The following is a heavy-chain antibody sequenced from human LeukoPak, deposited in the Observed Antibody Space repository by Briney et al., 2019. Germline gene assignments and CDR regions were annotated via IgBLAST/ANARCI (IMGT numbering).Heavy chain of an antibody. D-gene: IGHD3-9*01. CDR2: IKQDGSEK. V-gene: IGHV3-7*01. CDR1: GFTFSSYW. CDR3: ARAPIRYFDWLLFDY. J-gene: IGHJ4*02. Sequence: GGSLRLSCAASGFTFSSYWMSWVRQAPGKGLEWVANIKQDGSEKYYVDSVKGRLTISRDNAKNSLYLQMNSLRAEDTAVYYCARAPIRYFDWLLFDYWGQGTLVTVSS.